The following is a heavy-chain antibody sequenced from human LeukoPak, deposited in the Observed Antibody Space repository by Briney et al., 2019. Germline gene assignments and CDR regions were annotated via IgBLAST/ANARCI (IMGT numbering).Heavy chain of an antibody. J-gene: IGHJ5*02. Sequence: EASVKVSCKASGGTFSSYAISWVRQAPGQGLEWMGGIIPIFGTANYAQKFQGRVTITADESTSTAYMELSSLRSEDTAVYYCARDYYDSSGYPTARWFDPWGQGTLVTVSS. CDR2: IIPIFGTA. V-gene: IGHV1-69*13. CDR3: ARDYYDSSGYPTARWFDP. D-gene: IGHD3-22*01. CDR1: GGTFSSYA.